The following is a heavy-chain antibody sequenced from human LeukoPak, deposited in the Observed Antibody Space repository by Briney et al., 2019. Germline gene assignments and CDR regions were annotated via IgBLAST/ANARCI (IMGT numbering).Heavy chain of an antibody. CDR3: ARVGSGWGLDY. D-gene: IGHD6-19*01. CDR2: ISSSGTTT. J-gene: IGHJ4*02. CDR1: GFTFRNYE. Sequence: GGSPRLSCAASGFTFRNYEMNWVRQAPGKGLERVSYISSSGTTTYYADSVKGRFTISRDNARNSLYLQMNTLRAEDTAVYYCARVGSGWGLDYWGQGTLVTVSS. V-gene: IGHV3-48*03.